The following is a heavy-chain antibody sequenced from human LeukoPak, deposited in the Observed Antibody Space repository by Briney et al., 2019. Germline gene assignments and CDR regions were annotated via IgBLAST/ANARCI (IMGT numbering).Heavy chain of an antibody. V-gene: IGHV4-34*01. CDR2: INHSGST. D-gene: IGHD3-16*02. CDR3: ARGRDLGGVIAFFDY. Sequence: SETLSLTCTVSGGSISSYYWSWIRQPPGKGLEWIGEINHSGSTNYNPSLKSRVTISVDTSKNQFSLKLSSVTAADTAVYYCARGRDLGGVIAFFDYWGQGTLVTVSS. CDR1: GGSISSYY. J-gene: IGHJ4*02.